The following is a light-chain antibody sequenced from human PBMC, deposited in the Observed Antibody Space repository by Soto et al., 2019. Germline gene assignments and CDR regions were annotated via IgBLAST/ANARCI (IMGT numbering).Light chain of an antibody. Sequence: SYELTQPPSVSVAPGQPARIACGGTNIGSEKSVHWYQQKPGQAPVLVVYDDSDRPSGIPERFSGSNSGDTATLIISRVEAGDEADYYCQVWDRSSDHVIFGGGTKVTVL. CDR2: DDS. V-gene: IGLV3-21*02. CDR3: QVWDRSSDHVI. J-gene: IGLJ2*01. CDR1: NIGSEKS.